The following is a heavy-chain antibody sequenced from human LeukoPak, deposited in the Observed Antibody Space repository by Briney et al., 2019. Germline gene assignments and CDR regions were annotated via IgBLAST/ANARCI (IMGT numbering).Heavy chain of an antibody. CDR2: INHSGST. V-gene: IGHV4-34*01. CDR1: GGSFSGYY. J-gene: IGHJ4*02. CDR3: ASEGGNSSGWYGY. D-gene: IGHD6-19*01. Sequence: SSETLSLTCAVYGGSFSGYYWSWIRQPPGKGLEWIGEINHSGSTNYNPSLKSRVTISVDTSKNQFSLKLSSVTAADTAVYYCASEGGNSSGWYGYWGQGTLVTVSS.